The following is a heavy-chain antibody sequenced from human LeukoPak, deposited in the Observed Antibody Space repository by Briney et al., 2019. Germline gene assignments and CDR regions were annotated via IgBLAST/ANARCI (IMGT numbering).Heavy chain of an antibody. J-gene: IGHJ4*02. D-gene: IGHD6-13*01. CDR3: AKGQQQLVRVFDY. CDR1: GFTFSSYG. Sequence: RRSLRLSCAASGFTFSSYGMHWVRQTPGKGLEWVAVIWYDGSNKYYADSVKGRFTISRDNSKNTLYLQMNSLRAEDTAVYYCAKGQQQLVRVFDYWGQGTLVTVSS. V-gene: IGHV3-33*06. CDR2: IWYDGSNK.